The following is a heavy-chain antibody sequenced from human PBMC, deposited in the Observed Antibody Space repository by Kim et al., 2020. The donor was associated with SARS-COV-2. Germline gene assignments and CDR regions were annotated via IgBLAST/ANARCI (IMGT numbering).Heavy chain of an antibody. V-gene: IGHV3-48*02. Sequence: GGSLRLSCAASGFTFSSYSMNWVRQAPGKGLEWVSYISSSSSTIYYADSVKGRFTISRDNAKNSLYLQMNSLRDEDTAVYYCAREGPYYYGSGSYGDYWGQGTLVTVSS. CDR3: AREGPYYYGSGSYGDY. D-gene: IGHD3-10*01. J-gene: IGHJ4*02. CDR1: GFTFSSYS. CDR2: ISSSSSTI.